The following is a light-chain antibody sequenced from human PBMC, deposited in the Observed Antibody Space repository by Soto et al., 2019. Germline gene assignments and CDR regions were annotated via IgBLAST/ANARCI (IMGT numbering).Light chain of an antibody. J-gene: IGKJ3*01. CDR2: AAS. V-gene: IGKV3-15*01. CDR3: QQYITSPFS. CDR1: QRVSNH. Sequence: PGDTATLSCRASQRVSNHFAWYQQKPGQAPRLLIYAASTRAAGVPVRFSGSGSETEFTLTIRSLQSEDFAVYYCQQYITSPFSFGPGTKVDIK.